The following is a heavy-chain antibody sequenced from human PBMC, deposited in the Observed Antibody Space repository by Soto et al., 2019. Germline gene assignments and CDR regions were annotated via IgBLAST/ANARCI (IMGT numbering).Heavy chain of an antibody. CDR1: GFTFSSYA. V-gene: IGHV3-23*01. CDR2: IGGSGGNT. Sequence: GSLRLSCAASGFTFSSYAMSWVRQAPGKGLEWVSGIGGSGGNTYYADSVKGRFTISRDNSKNTLFLQMNSLRAEDTAMYYCVRENYYYGMDVWGQGTAVTVSS. J-gene: IGHJ6*02. CDR3: VRENYYYGMDV.